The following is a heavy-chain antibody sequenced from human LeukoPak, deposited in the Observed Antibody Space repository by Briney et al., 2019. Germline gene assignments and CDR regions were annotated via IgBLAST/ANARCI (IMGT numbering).Heavy chain of an antibody. Sequence: GGSLRLSCAASGFTFSSYGMHWVRQAPGKGLEWVAFIRYDGSNKYYADSVKGRFTISRDNSKNTLYLQMNSLRAEDTAVYYCAKGFYSGSNWGAFDIWGQGTMVTVSS. CDR1: GFTFSSYG. D-gene: IGHD1-26*01. V-gene: IGHV3-30*02. J-gene: IGHJ3*02. CDR3: AKGFYSGSNWGAFDI. CDR2: IRYDGSNK.